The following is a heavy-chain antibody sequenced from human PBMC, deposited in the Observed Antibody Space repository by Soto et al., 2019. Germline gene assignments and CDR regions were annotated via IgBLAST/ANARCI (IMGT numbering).Heavy chain of an antibody. V-gene: IGHV3-33*01. CDR2: IWYDESNK. CDR1: GFTFSNYG. Sequence: QVPLVESGGGVVQPGRSLRLSCAASGFTFSNYGMHWVRQAPGKGLEWVAIIWYDESNKYYADSVKGRFTISRDNSKNTLYLQMNSLRVEDTAVYYCARAAESGWYYFDYWGQGTLVTVSS. CDR3: ARAAESGWYYFDY. D-gene: IGHD6-13*01. J-gene: IGHJ4*02.